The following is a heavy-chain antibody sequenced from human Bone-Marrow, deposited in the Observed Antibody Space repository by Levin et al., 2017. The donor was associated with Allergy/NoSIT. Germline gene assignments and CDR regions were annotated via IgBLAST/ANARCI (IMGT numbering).Heavy chain of an antibody. CDR1: GYSISSGYF. D-gene: IGHD2-8*01. V-gene: IGHV4-38-2*01. J-gene: IGHJ5*02. CDR3: ARVSRCCTNGMCSYDT. Sequence: SETLSLTCAVSGYSISSGYFWGWLRQPPGKGLEWIGSFHHSGTTHYNPPLKSRVTIVVDTSKNQFSLKLTPVTAADTAVYYCARVSRCCTNGMCSYDTWGQGTLVTVSS. CDR2: FHHSGTT.